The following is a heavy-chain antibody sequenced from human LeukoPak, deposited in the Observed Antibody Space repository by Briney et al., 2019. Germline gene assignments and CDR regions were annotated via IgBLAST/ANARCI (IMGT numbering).Heavy chain of an antibody. J-gene: IGHJ3*02. CDR1: GCSISSGGYY. CDR3: ARDSVPEKDCSGGSCYPGGEAFDI. D-gene: IGHD2-15*01. V-gene: IGHV4-30-4*01. Sequence: SETLSLTCTVSGCSISSGGYYWSWIRQPPGKGVEWIGYIYYSGSTYYNPSLKSRVTISVDTSKNQFSLTLSSVTAADTAVYYCARDSVPEKDCSGGSCYPGGEAFDIWGQGTMVTVS. CDR2: IYYSGST.